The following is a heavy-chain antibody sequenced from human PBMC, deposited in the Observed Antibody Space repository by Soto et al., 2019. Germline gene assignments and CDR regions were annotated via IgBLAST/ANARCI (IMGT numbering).Heavy chain of an antibody. CDR1: GFTFSIYG. V-gene: IGHV3-33*08. Sequence: GGSLRLSCAASGFTFSIYGVHWVRQAPGKGLEWVAVIWNDGSNKYYVGSVKGRFTISRDNSKNTLYLQMNSLRAEDTAVYYCARVFTYYYDSSGYFQRRGAFDIWGQGTMVTVSS. CDR3: ARVFTYYYDSSGYFQRRGAFDI. J-gene: IGHJ3*02. D-gene: IGHD3-22*01. CDR2: IWNDGSNK.